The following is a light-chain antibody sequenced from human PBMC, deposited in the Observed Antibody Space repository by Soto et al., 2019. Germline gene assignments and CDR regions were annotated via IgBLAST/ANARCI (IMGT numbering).Light chain of an antibody. CDR2: NNN. J-gene: IGLJ3*02. CDR1: RSNIGAGYA. CDR3: QSFDRSLSIWV. V-gene: IGLV1-40*01. Sequence: QSVLTQPPSVSGAPGQRVIISCTGSRSNIGAGYAVHWYRRLPGSAPKLLISNNNNRPSGVPGRFSGSESGTSASLAIAGLQAEDEADYYCQSFDRSLSIWVFGGGTKVTVL.